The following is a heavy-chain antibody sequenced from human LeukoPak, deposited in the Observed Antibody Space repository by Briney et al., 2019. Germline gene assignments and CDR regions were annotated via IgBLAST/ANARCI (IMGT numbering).Heavy chain of an antibody. Sequence: ASVKVSCKASGGTFSSYAISWVRQAPGQGLEWMGWINPNSGGTNYAQKFQGRVTMTRDTSISTAYMELSRLRSDDTAVYYCARPPYSSGPLLGYWGQGTLVTVSS. D-gene: IGHD6-19*01. J-gene: IGHJ4*02. V-gene: IGHV1-2*02. CDR3: ARPPYSSGPLLGY. CDR2: INPNSGGT. CDR1: GGTFSSYA.